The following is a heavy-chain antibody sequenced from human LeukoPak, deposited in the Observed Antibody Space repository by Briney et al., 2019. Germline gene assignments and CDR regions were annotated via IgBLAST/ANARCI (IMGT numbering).Heavy chain of an antibody. V-gene: IGHV3-13*01. CDR2: IGTAGDT. Sequence: GGSPRLSCAASGFTFSSYDMHWVRQATGKGLEWVSAIGTAGDTYYPGSVKGRFTISRENAKNSLYLQMNSLRAGDTAVYYCARGERPRRYYSSGSYHYYDYWGQGTLVTVSS. CDR3: ARGERPRRYYSSGSYHYYDY. J-gene: IGHJ4*02. CDR1: GFTFSSYD. D-gene: IGHD3-10*01.